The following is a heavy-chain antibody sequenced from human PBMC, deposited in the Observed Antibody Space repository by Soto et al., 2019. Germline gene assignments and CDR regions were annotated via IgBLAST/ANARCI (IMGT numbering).Heavy chain of an antibody. Sequence: QVQLQQWGAGLLKPSETLSLTCAVYGGSFSGYYWSWIRQPPGKGLAWIGEINHSGSTNYNPSLKSRVTISVDTSKNQFSLKLSSVTAADTAVYYCARRGRYGSGSYFGYWGQGTLVTVSS. CDR2: INHSGST. D-gene: IGHD3-10*01. V-gene: IGHV4-34*01. J-gene: IGHJ4*02. CDR1: GGSFSGYY. CDR3: ARRGRYGSGSYFGY.